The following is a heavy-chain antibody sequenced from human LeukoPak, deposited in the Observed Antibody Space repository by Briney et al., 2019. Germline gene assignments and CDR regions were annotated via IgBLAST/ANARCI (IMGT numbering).Heavy chain of an antibody. Sequence: ASVKVPCKASGGTFSNYAINWVRQAPGQGLEWMGRIIPILGIANYAQKFQGRVTMTTDTSTSTAYMELRSLRSDDTAVYYCAVTLDRIVVVPYPRFDYWGQGTLVTVSS. CDR1: GGTFSNYA. CDR3: AVTLDRIVVVPYPRFDY. J-gene: IGHJ4*02. V-gene: IGHV1-69*04. D-gene: IGHD3-22*01. CDR2: IIPILGIA.